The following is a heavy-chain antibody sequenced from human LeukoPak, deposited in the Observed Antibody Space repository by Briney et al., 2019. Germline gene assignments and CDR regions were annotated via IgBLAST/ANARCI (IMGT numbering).Heavy chain of an antibody. CDR3: ARGSLDFDC. Sequence: SETLSPTCTVSGGSISSGGYYWSWIRQHPGKGLEWIGYIHYSGSTSYYPSLKSRVTISVDTSKTQFSLMLRSVTAADTAVYYCARGSLDFDCWGQGTLVTVSS. J-gene: IGHJ4*02. CDR2: IHYSGST. V-gene: IGHV4-31*03. CDR1: GGSISSGGYY.